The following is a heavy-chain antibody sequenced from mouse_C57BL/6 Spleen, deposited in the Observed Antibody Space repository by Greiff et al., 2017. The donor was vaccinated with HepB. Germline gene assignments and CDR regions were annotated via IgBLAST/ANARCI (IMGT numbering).Heavy chain of an antibody. J-gene: IGHJ3*01. D-gene: IGHD2-5*01. CDR2: ISSGGSTI. CDR1: GFTFSDYG. Sequence: EVQGVESGGGLVKPGGSLKLSCAASGFTFSDYGMHWVRQAPEKGLEWVAYISSGGSTIYYADTVKGRFTISRDNAKNTLFLQMTSLRSEDTAMYYCARGPYYSNYEFADWGQGTLVTVSA. V-gene: IGHV5-17*01. CDR3: ARGPYYSNYEFAD.